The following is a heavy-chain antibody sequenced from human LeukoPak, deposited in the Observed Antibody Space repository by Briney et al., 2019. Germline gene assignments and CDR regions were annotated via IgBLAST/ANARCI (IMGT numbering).Heavy chain of an antibody. CDR3: ARPEDLIVGATSQALESLDY. CDR1: GGTFSSYA. J-gene: IGHJ4*02. Sequence: ASVKVSCKASGGTFSSYAISWVRQAPGQGLEWMGRIIPILGIANYAQKFQGRVTITADKSTSTAYMELSGLRSEDTAVYYCARPEDLIVGATSQALESLDYWGQGTLVTVSS. D-gene: IGHD1-26*01. CDR2: IIPILGIA. V-gene: IGHV1-69*04.